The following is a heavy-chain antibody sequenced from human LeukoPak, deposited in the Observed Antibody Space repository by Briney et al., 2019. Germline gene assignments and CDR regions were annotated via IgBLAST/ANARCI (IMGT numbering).Heavy chain of an antibody. CDR1: GGSISSYY. CDR2: IYTSGST. J-gene: IGHJ3*02. Sequence: SETLSLTCTVSGGSISSYYWSWIRQPAGKGLEWIGRIYTSGSTNYNPSLKSRVTMSVDTSKNQFPLKLSSVTAADTAVYYCARNIRVGNAFDIWGQGTMVTVSS. V-gene: IGHV4-4*07. CDR3: ARNIRVGNAFDI.